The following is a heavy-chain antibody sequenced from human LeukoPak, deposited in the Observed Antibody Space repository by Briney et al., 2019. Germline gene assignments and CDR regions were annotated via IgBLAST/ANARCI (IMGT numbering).Heavy chain of an antibody. CDR2: ISSSGSTI. CDR1: GFTFSSYE. V-gene: IGHV3-48*03. D-gene: IGHD3-22*01. J-gene: IGHJ4*02. CDR3: ARDIDDSSGYSYFDY. Sequence: PGGSLRLSCAASGFTFSSYEMNWVRQAPGKGLEWVSYISSSGSTIYYADSVKGRFTISRDNAKNSLYLQMNSLRAEDTAVYYCARDIDDSSGYSYFDYWGQGTLVTVSS.